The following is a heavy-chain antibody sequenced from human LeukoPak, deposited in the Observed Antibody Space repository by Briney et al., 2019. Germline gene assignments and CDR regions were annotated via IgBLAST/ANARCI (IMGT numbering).Heavy chain of an antibody. CDR1: GFSLSTSGVG. CDR3: ARRNTAMVTDYFDY. J-gene: IGHJ4*02. D-gene: IGHD5-18*01. CDR2: IYWDDDK. Sequence: SGPTLVNPTQTLTFTCTFSGFSLSTSGVGVGWIRQPPGKALEWLSLIYWDDDKRYSPSLKSRLTITKDTSKKQVVLTMTNMDPVDTATYYCARRNTAMVTDYFDYWGQGTLVTVSS. V-gene: IGHV2-5*02.